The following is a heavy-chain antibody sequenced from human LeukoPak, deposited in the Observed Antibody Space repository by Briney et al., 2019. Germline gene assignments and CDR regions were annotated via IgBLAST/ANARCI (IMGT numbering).Heavy chain of an antibody. CDR3: AREGRGYPYSDAFDI. CDR1: GGSISSGGYY. CDR2: IYYSGST. V-gene: IGHV4-31*03. D-gene: IGHD5-18*01. Sequence: SQTLSLTCTVSGGSISSGGYYWSWIRQHPGEGLEWIGYIYYSGSTYYNPSLKSRVTISVDTSKNQFSLKLSSVTAADTAVYYCAREGRGYPYSDAFDIWGQGTMVTVSS. J-gene: IGHJ3*02.